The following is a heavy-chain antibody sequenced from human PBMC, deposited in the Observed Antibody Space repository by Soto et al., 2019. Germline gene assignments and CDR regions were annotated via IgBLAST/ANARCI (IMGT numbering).Heavy chain of an antibody. CDR2: IRKDASVI. CDR3: ARDLSPADGTLFHDAFDI. CDR1: GFTFSTYW. D-gene: IGHD2-2*01. V-gene: IGHV3-7*01. J-gene: IGHJ3*02. Sequence: EVQLVESGGELVQPGGSLRLYCAASGFTFSTYWMTWVRQAPGRGLEWVANIRKDASVIHYADSVEGRFTISRDNAKKSLYLQMSSLRAEDTAVYFCARDLSPADGTLFHDAFDIWAQGTVVTVSS.